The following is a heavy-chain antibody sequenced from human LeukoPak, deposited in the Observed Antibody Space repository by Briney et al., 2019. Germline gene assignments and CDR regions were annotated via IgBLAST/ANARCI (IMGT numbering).Heavy chain of an antibody. CDR1: GFTFNSYW. V-gene: IGHV3-7*01. CDR2: VKEDGNKK. D-gene: IGHD2-21*01. J-gene: IGHJ4*01. Sequence: GGSLRLSCAVSGFTFNSYWMSWVRQAPGRGLEWVGAVKEDGNKKHYVDPEEGRFTISRDNSKHTLYLQINTLRAEDTAVYYCASALSGSWSGGNCLYFDCWGQGTMVTVSS. CDR3: ASALSGSWSGGNCLYFDC.